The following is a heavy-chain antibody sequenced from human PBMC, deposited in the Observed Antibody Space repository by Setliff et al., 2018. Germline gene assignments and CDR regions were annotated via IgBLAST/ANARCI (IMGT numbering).Heavy chain of an antibody. J-gene: IGHJ4*02. CDR3: ARDSSHFIRVLDS. Sequence: AGGSLRLSCAASGFTFSIYWMHWVRQVPGKGLEWVSRINIDGRSINYADSVRGRFTISRDNAKNSLFLQMDNLRAEDTAQYFCARDSSHFIRVLDSWGQGTLVTVSS. CDR2: INIDGRSI. CDR1: GFTFSIYW. D-gene: IGHD3-10*01. V-gene: IGHV3-74*01.